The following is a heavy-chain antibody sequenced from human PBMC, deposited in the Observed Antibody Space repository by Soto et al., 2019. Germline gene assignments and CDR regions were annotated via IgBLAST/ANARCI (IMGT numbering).Heavy chain of an antibody. J-gene: IGHJ4*02. CDR2: INPSGGST. D-gene: IGHD1-26*01. CDR3: ARSRVGATVIDY. CDR1: GYTFTSYY. Sequence: QVQLVQSGAEVKKPGASVKVSCKASGYTFTSYYMHWVRQAPGQGLEWMGIINPSGGSTSYAQKFRGRVSMTKDTSTSKVYMELSSLRSEDTAVYYCARSRVGATVIDYWGQGTLVTVSS. V-gene: IGHV1-46*01.